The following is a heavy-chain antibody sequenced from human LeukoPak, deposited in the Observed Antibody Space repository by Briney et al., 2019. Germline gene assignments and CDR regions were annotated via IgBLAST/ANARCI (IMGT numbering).Heavy chain of an antibody. J-gene: IGHJ6*02. CDR2: IYTSGST. CDR1: GGSISSYY. CDR3: ARDRIVVVPAAINSYYYYGMDV. V-gene: IGHV4-4*07. Sequence: PSETLSLTCTVSGGSISSYYWSWIRQPAGKGLEWIGRIYTSGSTNYNPSLKSRVTMSVDTSKNQFSLKLSSVTAADTAVYYCARDRIVVVPAAINSYYYYGMDVWGQGATVTVSS. D-gene: IGHD2-2*01.